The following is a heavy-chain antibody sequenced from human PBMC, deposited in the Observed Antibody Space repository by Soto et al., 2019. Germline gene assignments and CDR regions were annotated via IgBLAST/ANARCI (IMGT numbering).Heavy chain of an antibody. Sequence: EVQLVESGGGLVKPGGSLRLSCAASGFTFSSYSMNWVRQAPGKGLEWVSSISSSSSHIYYADSVKGRFTISRDNAKNSLYLQMNSLRAEDTAVYYCARFWSGYTIDYWGQGTLVTVSS. CDR1: GFTFSSYS. D-gene: IGHD3-3*01. CDR3: ARFWSGYTIDY. J-gene: IGHJ4*02. V-gene: IGHV3-21*01. CDR2: ISSSSSHI.